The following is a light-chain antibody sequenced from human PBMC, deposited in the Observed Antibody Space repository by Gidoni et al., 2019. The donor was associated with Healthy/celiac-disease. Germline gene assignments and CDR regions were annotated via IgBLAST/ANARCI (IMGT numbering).Light chain of an antibody. CDR3: QQYYSNPWT. CDR2: WAS. Sequence: DIVITHSPDSLALSLGERDTINCKSSQSVLYSSNNKHYLAWYQQKPGQTPKLLIYWASTRESGVPDRFSGSGSGTDFTLTISSLQAEDVAVYYCQQYYSNPWTFGQGTKVEIK. J-gene: IGKJ1*01. CDR1: QSVLYSSNNKHY. V-gene: IGKV4-1*01.